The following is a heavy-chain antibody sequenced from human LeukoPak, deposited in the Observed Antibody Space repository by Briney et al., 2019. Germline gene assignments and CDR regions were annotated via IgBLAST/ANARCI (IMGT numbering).Heavy chain of an antibody. V-gene: IGHV7-4-1*02. Sequence: GASVKVSCKDSGYTFTRNSINWLRQAPGQGLEWMGWINANTGNPTYAQGFTGRFVFSLDTSVSTAYLQISSLKAEDTAVYYCARDSATIQFDYWGQGTLVTVSS. CDR3: ARDSATIQFDY. J-gene: IGHJ4*02. D-gene: IGHD1-1*01. CDR2: INANTGNP. CDR1: GYTFTRNS.